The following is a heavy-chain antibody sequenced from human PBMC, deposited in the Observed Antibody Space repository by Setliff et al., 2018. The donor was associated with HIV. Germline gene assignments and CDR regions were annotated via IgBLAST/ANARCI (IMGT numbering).Heavy chain of an antibody. CDR3: VHVSYYREVYFDA. V-gene: IGHV2-5*02. D-gene: IGHD3-10*01. Sequence: SGLAGEPPQTLTLTCTVSGFSPASIGVGVGWVRQPPGEGLEWLALIYWDDDTRYNPSLKSRLTITKDTSRNQVDLTVSNMDPVDTATYFCVHVSYYREVYFDAWGQGILVTVS. CDR2: IYWDDDT. J-gene: IGHJ4*01. CDR1: GFSPASIGVG.